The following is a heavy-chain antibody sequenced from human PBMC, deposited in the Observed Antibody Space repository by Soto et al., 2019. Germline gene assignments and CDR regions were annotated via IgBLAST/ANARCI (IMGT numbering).Heavy chain of an antibody. J-gene: IGHJ6*02. D-gene: IGHD2-15*01. CDR3: ARDPLPPNPNGGNSYGMDV. CDR2: INPSGGST. V-gene: IGHV1-46*01. Sequence: QVQLVQSGAEVKKPGASVKVSCKASGYTFTSYYMHWVRQAPGQGLEWMGIINPSGGSTSYAQKFQGRVTMTRDTSTSTVYMELSSLRSEDTAVYYCARDPLPPNPNGGNSYGMDVWGQGTTVTVSS. CDR1: GYTFTSYY.